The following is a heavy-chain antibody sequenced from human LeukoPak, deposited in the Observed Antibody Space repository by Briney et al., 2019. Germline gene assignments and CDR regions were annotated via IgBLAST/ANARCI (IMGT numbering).Heavy chain of an antibody. CDR1: GGTFTSYA. D-gene: IGHD3-9*01. V-gene: IGHV1-69*13. CDR3: AAGDDILTGYYSGGY. Sequence: EASVNLSCTASGGTFTSYAISRVRQAPGQGLEWMGGIITIFGTANYAQKFQGRVTITADESTSTAYMELSSLRSEDTAVYYCAAGDDILTGYYSGGYWGQGTLVTVSS. J-gene: IGHJ4*02. CDR2: IITIFGTA.